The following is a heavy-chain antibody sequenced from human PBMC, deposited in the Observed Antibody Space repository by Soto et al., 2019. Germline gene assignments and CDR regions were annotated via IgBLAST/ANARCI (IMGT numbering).Heavy chain of an antibody. Sequence: GGSLRLSCAASGFTFSSYEMNWVRQAPGKGLEWVSYISSSGSTIYYADSVKGRFTISRDNAKNSLYLQMNSLRAEDTAVYYCAGYYDSSGYYYYFDYWGQGTLVTVSS. CDR1: GFTFSSYE. CDR3: AGYYDSSGYYYYFDY. V-gene: IGHV3-48*03. CDR2: ISSSGSTI. J-gene: IGHJ4*02. D-gene: IGHD3-22*01.